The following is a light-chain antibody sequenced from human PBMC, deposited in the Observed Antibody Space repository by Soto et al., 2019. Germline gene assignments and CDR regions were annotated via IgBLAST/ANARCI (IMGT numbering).Light chain of an antibody. J-gene: IGLJ1*01. Sequence: QSVLTQPASVSGSPGQSITISCTGTSSDVGSYNLVSWYQQHPGKAPKLMIYEVSKRPSGVSNRFSGSKSGNTASLTISGRQAEDEADYYCCSYAGSSTSLYVFGTGTKVTVL. CDR3: CSYAGSSTSLYV. V-gene: IGLV2-23*02. CDR2: EVS. CDR1: SSDVGSYNL.